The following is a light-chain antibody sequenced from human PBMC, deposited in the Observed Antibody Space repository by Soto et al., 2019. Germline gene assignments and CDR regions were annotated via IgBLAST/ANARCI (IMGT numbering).Light chain of an antibody. J-gene: IGKJ1*01. CDR1: QSVTTRY. CDR3: QHYDRAPMWT. Sequence: EIVLTQSPGTLSLSPGERATLSCRASQSVTTRYLAWYQQKPGQAPRLLMYSTSIRATGIPDRFSGSGSGTDFTLTISRLDPEDFAAYYCQHYDRAPMWTFGQGTKVDIK. CDR2: STS. V-gene: IGKV3-20*01.